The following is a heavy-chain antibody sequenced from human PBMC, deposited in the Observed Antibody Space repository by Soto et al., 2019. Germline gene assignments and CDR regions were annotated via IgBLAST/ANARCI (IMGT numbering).Heavy chain of an antibody. J-gene: IGHJ6*02. CDR3: GRDPRDSPGAYYYNYFGLDV. CDR2: IWHDGSEK. Sequence: GGSLRLSCPTSGFVFSSSGMQWVRQAPGEGLEWVAAIWHDGSEKYYADLLKGRFTISRDNSKSTLYLQMNSLRAEDTAVYYCGRDPRDSPGAYYYNYFGLDVWGQAATVTV. D-gene: IGHD1-26*01. V-gene: IGHV3-33*01. CDR1: GFVFSSSG.